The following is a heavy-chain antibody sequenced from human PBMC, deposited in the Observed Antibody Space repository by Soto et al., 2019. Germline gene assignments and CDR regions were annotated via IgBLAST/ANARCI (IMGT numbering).Heavy chain of an antibody. V-gene: IGHV3-21*01. CDR3: ARGSYSSSWPDY. CDR2: ISSSSSYI. J-gene: IGHJ4*02. Sequence: PGGSLRLSCAASGFTFSSYSMNWVRQAPGKGLEWVSSISSSSSYIYYADSVKGRFTVSRDNAKNSLYLQMNSLRAEDTAVYYCARGSYSSSWPDYWGQGTLVTVSS. CDR1: GFTFSSYS. D-gene: IGHD6-13*01.